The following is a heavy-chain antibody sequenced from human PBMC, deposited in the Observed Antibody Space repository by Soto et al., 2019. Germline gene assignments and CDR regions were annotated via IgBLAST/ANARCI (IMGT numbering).Heavy chain of an antibody. CDR3: ASFYASVVGIYYNGWFDY. CDR2: IIAIFGTA. D-gene: IGHD3-10*01. CDR1: GGTFSSYA. J-gene: IGHJ4*02. V-gene: IGHV1-69*01. Sequence: QVQLVQSVAEVTKPGSSVQVSCKASGGTFSSYAISWVRQATGQGLAWMGGIIAIFGTANYAQKFQGRATSTADESTSTAYMELISLRSEDTAVYYCASFYASVVGIYYNGWFDYCGQGTLVTVSS.